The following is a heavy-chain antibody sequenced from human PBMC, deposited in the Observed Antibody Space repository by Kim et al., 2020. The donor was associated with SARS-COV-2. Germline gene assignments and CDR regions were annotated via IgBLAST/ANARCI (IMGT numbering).Heavy chain of an antibody. Sequence: GGSLRLSCAASGFTFSSHNMNWVRQAPGKGLEWVAFISGSGSTMYYADSVKGRFTISRDNAMNSLYLQMNSLRERDAAVYYCARDGRPPGRHFDSRGQGTLVPRPS. CDR1: GFTFSSHN. D-gene: IGHD1-1*01. V-gene: IGHV3-48*02. CDR3: ARDGRPPGRHFDS. CDR2: ISGSGSTM. J-gene: IGHJ4*02.